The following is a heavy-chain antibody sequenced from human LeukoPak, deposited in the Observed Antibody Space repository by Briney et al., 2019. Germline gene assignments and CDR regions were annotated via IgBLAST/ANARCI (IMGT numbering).Heavy chain of an antibody. Sequence: ASVKVSCKASGYTFTTYNINWVRQAPGQGLEWMGWISGYNGNTNYAQKLQGRVTMTTDTSTSTAYMELRSLKSDDTAVYYCASLKNYYDSSGYLVTDAFDIWGQGAMVTVSS. CDR2: ISGYNGNT. CDR1: GYTFTTYN. V-gene: IGHV1-18*01. D-gene: IGHD3-22*01. CDR3: ASLKNYYDSSGYLVTDAFDI. J-gene: IGHJ3*02.